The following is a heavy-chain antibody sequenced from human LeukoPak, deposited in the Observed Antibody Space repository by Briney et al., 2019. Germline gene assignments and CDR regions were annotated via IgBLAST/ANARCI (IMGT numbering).Heavy chain of an antibody. Sequence: PSETLSLTCTVSGASISSYYWGWIRQPPGKGLEWIGSIYYSGSTYYNPSLKSRVTISVDTSKNQFSLKLSSVTAADTAVYYCARGLRSYSEDLFDYWGQGTLVTVSS. D-gene: IGHD1-26*01. CDR2: IYYSGST. CDR1: GASISSYY. V-gene: IGHV4-39*07. CDR3: ARGLRSYSEDLFDY. J-gene: IGHJ4*02.